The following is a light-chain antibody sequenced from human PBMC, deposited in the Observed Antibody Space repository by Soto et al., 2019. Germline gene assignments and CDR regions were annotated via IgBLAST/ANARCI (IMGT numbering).Light chain of an antibody. CDR1: QSISSW. CDR3: QQYSSYRIFT. V-gene: IGKV1-5*03. CDR2: KAS. J-gene: IGKJ3*01. Sequence: DIQMTQSPSTLSASVGDRVIITCRASQSISSWLAWYQQKPGKAPKLLIYKASSLESGVPPRFSGSGSGTEFTLTISSLQPDDFATYYCQQYSSYRIFTFGPGTKVDIK.